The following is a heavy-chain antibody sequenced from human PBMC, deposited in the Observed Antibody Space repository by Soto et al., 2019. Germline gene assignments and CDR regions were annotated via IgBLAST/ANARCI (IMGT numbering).Heavy chain of an antibody. CDR1: GGSFSGYY. D-gene: IGHD6-13*01. J-gene: IGHJ2*01. CDR2: INHSGST. CDR3: ARGAARYWYFDL. V-gene: IGHV4-34*01. Sequence: PSETLSLTCAVYGGSFSGYYWSWTRQPPGKGLEWIGEINHSGSTNYNPSLKSRVTISADTSKNQFSLKLSSVTAADTAVYYCARGAARYWYFDLWGRGTLVTVSS.